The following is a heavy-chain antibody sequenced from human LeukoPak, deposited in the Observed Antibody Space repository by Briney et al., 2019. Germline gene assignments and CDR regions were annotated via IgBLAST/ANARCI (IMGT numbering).Heavy chain of an antibody. CDR2: IYYSGST. V-gene: IGHV4-59*08. D-gene: IGHD1-26*01. CDR3: ASAFIRYSGSRVIGFDI. Sequence: SETLSLTCTVSGGSISSYYWSWIRQPPGKGLEWIGYIYYSGSTNYNPSLKSRVTISVDTSKNQFSLKLSSVTAADTAVYCCASAFIRYSGSRVIGFDIWGQGTMVTVSS. CDR1: GGSISSYY. J-gene: IGHJ3*02.